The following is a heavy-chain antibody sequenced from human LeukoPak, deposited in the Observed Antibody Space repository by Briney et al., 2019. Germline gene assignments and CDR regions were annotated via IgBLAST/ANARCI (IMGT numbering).Heavy chain of an antibody. D-gene: IGHD3-9*01. Sequence: PSETLSLTCTVSGGSVSSSIYYWGWIRQPPGKGLEWIGSIYYSGSTSYNPSLKSRVTISVDTSKNQFSLKLTSVTAADTAVYYCASRKDILTGYGFDFWGQGTLVTVSS. V-gene: IGHV4-39*01. CDR1: GGSVSSSIYY. J-gene: IGHJ4*02. CDR2: IYYSGST. CDR3: ASRKDILTGYGFDF.